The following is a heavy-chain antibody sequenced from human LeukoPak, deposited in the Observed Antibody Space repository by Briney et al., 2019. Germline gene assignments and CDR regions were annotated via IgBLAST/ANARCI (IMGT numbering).Heavy chain of an antibody. Sequence: PGGSLRLSCAASGFTFSSYAMSWVRQAPGKGLEWVSAISGSGGSTYYADSVKGRFTISRDNPKNTLYLQMNSLRAEDTAVYYCAKGERSSSSNWFDPWGQGTLVTVSS. J-gene: IGHJ5*02. CDR3: AKGERSSSSNWFDP. CDR1: GFTFSSYA. CDR2: ISGSGGST. D-gene: IGHD6-6*01. V-gene: IGHV3-23*01.